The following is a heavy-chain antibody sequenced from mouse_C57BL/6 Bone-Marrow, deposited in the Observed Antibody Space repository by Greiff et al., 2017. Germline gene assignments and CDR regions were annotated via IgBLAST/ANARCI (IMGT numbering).Heavy chain of an antibody. CDR3: ARVAYGFYAMDY. Sequence: EVQGVESGGGLVKPGGSLKLSCAASGFTFSSYAMSWVRQTPEKRLEWVATISDGGSYTYYPDNVKGRFTISRDNAKNNLYLQRSHLKSEDTALYYCARVAYGFYAMDYWGQGTSVTVSA. CDR2: ISDGGSYT. CDR1: GFTFSSYA. D-gene: IGHD2-2*01. J-gene: IGHJ4*01. V-gene: IGHV5-4*01.